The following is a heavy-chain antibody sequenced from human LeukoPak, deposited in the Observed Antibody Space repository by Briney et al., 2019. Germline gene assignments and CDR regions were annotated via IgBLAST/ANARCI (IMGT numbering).Heavy chain of an antibody. CDR1: GYTFTGYY. Sequence: ASVKVSCKASGYTFTGYYIHWVRQAPGQGLEWMGWINPNSGGTNYAQKFQGRVTMTRDTSISTAYMELSRLRSDDTAVYYCWADGYTSASYWGQGTLVTVSS. CDR3: WADGYTSASY. D-gene: IGHD5-18*01. CDR2: INPNSGGT. V-gene: IGHV1-2*02. J-gene: IGHJ4*02.